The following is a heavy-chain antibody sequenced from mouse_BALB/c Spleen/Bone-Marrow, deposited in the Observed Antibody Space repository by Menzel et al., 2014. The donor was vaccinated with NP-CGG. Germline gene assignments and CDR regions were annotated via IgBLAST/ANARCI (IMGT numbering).Heavy chain of an antibody. J-gene: IGHJ4*01. D-gene: IGHD1-1*01. CDR3: ARQITTVDYAMDY. CDR1: GYTFTSYW. V-gene: IGHV1-4*01. Sequence: VKLVESGAELAKPGASVKMSCKASGYTFTSYWMHWVKQRPGQGLEWIGYINPSTGYTEYNQKFKDKATLTADKSSRTAYMQLSSLTSEDSAVYYCARQITTVDYAMDYWGQGTSVTVSS. CDR2: INPSTGYT.